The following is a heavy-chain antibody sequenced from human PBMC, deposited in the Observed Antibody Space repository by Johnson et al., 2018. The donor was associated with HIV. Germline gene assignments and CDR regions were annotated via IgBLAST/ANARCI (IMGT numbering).Heavy chain of an antibody. Sequence: VQLVESGGGVIRPGGSLRLSCAASEFTFDEYGMSWVRQAPGKGLEWVSSINWNGGNTKYADSVKGRFTISRDNTKKALSLQLNSRGAEDKALYYWAKDRQVWATGDALDIWGQGTMVTVSS. V-gene: IGHV3-20*04. D-gene: IGHD5-24*01. CDR2: INWNGGNT. CDR1: EFTFDEYG. J-gene: IGHJ3*02. CDR3: AKDRQVWATGDALDI.